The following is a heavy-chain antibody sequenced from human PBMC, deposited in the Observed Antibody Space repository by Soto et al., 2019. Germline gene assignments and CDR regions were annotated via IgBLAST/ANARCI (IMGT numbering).Heavy chain of an antibody. Sequence: GGSLRLSCAASGFTFSNYGMAWVRQAPGKGLEWVSGISGSGGSTNYADSVKGRFTISRDSSKNTLFLQMNSLRAEDTAVYYCAKGRSTVAPSQSEYWGQGTLVTVSS. D-gene: IGHD2-15*01. CDR3: AKGRSTVAPSQSEY. CDR2: ISGSGGST. J-gene: IGHJ4*02. V-gene: IGHV3-23*01. CDR1: GFTFSNYG.